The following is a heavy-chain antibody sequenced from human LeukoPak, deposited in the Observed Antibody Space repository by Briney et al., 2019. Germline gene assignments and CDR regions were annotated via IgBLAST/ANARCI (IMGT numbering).Heavy chain of an antibody. Sequence: PSETPSLTCAVYGGSFSGYYWSWIRQPPGKGLEWIGEINHSGSTNYNPSLKSRVTISVDTSKNQFSLKLSSVTAADTAVYYCARGPGYYYGSSGYSIDYWGQGTLVTVSS. CDR2: INHSGST. CDR3: ARGPGYYYGSSGYSIDY. J-gene: IGHJ4*02. D-gene: IGHD3-22*01. V-gene: IGHV4-34*01. CDR1: GGSFSGYY.